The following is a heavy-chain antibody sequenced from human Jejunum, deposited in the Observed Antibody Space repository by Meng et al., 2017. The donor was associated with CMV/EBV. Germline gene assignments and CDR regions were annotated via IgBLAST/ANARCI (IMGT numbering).Heavy chain of an antibody. J-gene: IGHJ6*02. D-gene: IGHD2-8*01. V-gene: IGHV3-21*01. CDR2: ISHRSDYI. Sequence: FSFSTYSMQWVRQPPGKGLEWVSSISHRSDYIYYVDSVKGRFTVSRDNAKNSLYLQMNNLRAEDTAVYFCARVGLLPNAINYAMDVWGQGTTVTVSS. CDR1: FSFSTYS. CDR3: ARVGLLPNAINYAMDV.